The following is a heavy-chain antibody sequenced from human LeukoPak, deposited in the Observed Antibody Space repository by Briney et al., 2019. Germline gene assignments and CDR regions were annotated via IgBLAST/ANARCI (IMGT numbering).Heavy chain of an antibody. CDR2: ISAYNGNT. Sequence: GASVTVSCKASGYTFTSYGISWVRQAPGQGREWMGWISAYNGNTNYAQKLQGRVTMTTDTSTSTAYMELRSLRSGDTAVYYCARGSPYYYYSSGLLYYFDYWGQGTLVTASS. D-gene: IGHD3-22*01. V-gene: IGHV1-18*01. J-gene: IGHJ4*02. CDR3: ARGSPYYYYSSGLLYYFDY. CDR1: GYTFTSYG.